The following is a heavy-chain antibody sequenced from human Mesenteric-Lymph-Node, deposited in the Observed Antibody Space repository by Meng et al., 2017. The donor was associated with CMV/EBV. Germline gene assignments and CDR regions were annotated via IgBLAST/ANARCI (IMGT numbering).Heavy chain of an antibody. CDR1: GGSISDYY. D-gene: IGHD5-18*01. CDR3: AKDRGDTAMASNWFDP. V-gene: IGHV4-59*01. CDR2: IFYSGST. J-gene: IGHJ5*02. Sequence: GSLRLSCTVSGGSISDYYWSWIRQSSGKGLEWIGSIFYSGSTSYNPSLRSRVTISIDTSKNQFSLKLSSVTTADTAVYYCAKDRGDTAMASNWFDPWGQGTLVTVSS.